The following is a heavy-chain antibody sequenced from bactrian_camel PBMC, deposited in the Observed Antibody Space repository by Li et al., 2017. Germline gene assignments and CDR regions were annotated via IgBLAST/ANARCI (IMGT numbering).Heavy chain of an antibody. Sequence: VQLVESGGGLVQPGGSLRLSCVASGFRFSTYDMNWVRQAPGKEREGVAGIAADGVSTLYADSVKGRFTTSQDGAKNTFHLEMNDLKPEDTGMYYCAAGYGNASPNYWGQGTQVTVS. D-gene: IGHD5*01. CDR3: AAGYGNASPNY. CDR2: IAADGVST. V-gene: IGHV3S40*01. CDR1: GFRFSTYD. J-gene: IGHJ4*01.